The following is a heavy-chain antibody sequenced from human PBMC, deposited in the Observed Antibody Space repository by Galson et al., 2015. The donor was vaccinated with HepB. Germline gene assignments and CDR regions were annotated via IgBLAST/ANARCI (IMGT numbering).Heavy chain of an antibody. J-gene: IGHJ4*02. CDR3: AKERQQLFDY. CDR2: ISYDGSNK. CDR1: GFTFSRYG. Sequence: SLRLSCAASGFTFSRYGMHWVRQAPGKGLEWVAVISYDGSNKYYADSVKGRFTISRDNSKNTLYLQMNSLRAEDTAVYYCAKERQQLFDYWGQGTLVTVSS. V-gene: IGHV3-30*18. D-gene: IGHD6-13*01.